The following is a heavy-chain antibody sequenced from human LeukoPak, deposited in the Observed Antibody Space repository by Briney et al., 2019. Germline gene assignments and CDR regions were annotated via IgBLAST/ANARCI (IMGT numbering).Heavy chain of an antibody. J-gene: IGHJ4*02. D-gene: IGHD1-26*01. CDR2: ISGSGGST. CDR3: ARAGRELVGIDY. CDR1: GFTFSSYA. V-gene: IGHV3-23*01. Sequence: PGGSLRLSCAASGFTFSSYAMSWVRQAPGKGLEWVSAISGSGGSTYYADSVKGRFTISRDNSKNTLYLQMNSLRAEDTAVYYCARAGRELVGIDYWGQGTLVTVSS.